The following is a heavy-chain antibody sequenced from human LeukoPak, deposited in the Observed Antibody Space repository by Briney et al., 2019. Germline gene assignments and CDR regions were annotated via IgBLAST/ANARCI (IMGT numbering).Heavy chain of an antibody. CDR1: GFVFSMYG. CDR3: AKDRAGAADY. V-gene: IGHV3-30*18. D-gene: IGHD6-19*01. CDR2: ISDDGSRS. Sequence: PGGSLRLSCEASGFVFSMYGMHWVRQAPGKGLEWVAVISDDGSRSYFANSVKGRFTMSKDNSKNTVYPQMNSLRPDDTAVYFCAKDRAGAADYWGQGTRVIVSS. J-gene: IGHJ4*02.